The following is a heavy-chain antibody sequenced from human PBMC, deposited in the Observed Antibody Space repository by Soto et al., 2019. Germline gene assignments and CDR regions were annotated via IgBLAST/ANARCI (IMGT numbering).Heavy chain of an antibody. Sequence: GASVKVSCKASGGTFSSYAISWARQAPGQGLEWMGGIIPIFGTANYAQKFQGRVTITADESTSTAYMELSSLRSEDTAVYYCARGGNYYDSSGYYWGAFDIWGQGTMVTVSS. CDR1: GGTFSSYA. CDR3: ARGGNYYDSSGYYWGAFDI. J-gene: IGHJ3*02. D-gene: IGHD3-22*01. V-gene: IGHV1-69*13. CDR2: IIPIFGTA.